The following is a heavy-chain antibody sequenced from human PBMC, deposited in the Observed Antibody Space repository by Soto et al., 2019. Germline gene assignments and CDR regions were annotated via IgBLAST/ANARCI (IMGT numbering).Heavy chain of an antibody. D-gene: IGHD3-10*01. Sequence: GESLKISCKDSGYSFTSDCIGWVRQMPGKGLEWMGIIYPGDSDTRYSPSFQGQVTISADKSISTAYLQWSSLKASDTAMYYCASRTSGGGNWFDPWGQGTLVTVSS. CDR1: GYSFTSDC. V-gene: IGHV5-51*01. CDR2: IYPGDSDT. J-gene: IGHJ5*02. CDR3: ASRTSGGGNWFDP.